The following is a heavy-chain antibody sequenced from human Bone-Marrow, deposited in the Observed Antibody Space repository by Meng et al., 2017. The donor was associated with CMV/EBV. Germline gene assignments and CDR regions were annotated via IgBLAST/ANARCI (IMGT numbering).Heavy chain of an antibody. CDR3: TRGSYYYDGMDV. Sequence: GESLKISRAASGFTFSNAWMSWVRQAPGKGLEWVGRIKSKTDGGTTDYAAPVKGRFTISRDDSKNTLYLQMNSLKTEDTAVYYCTRGSYYYDGMDVWGQGTTVTVSS. D-gene: IGHD3-16*01. CDR1: GFTFSNAW. CDR2: IKSKTDGGTT. V-gene: IGHV3-15*01. J-gene: IGHJ6*02.